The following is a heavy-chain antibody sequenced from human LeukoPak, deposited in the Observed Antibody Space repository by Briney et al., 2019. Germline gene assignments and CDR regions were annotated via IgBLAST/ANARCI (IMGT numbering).Heavy chain of an antibody. CDR3: ARARTYCSSTSCDIFDY. Sequence: GGSLRLSCAASGFTFSSYWMHWVRPAPGKGLVWVSSSYSDGSSTGYADSVKGRFTISRDNAKNTLYLQMNSLRAEDTAVYYCARARTYCSSTSCDIFDYWGQGTLVTVSS. J-gene: IGHJ4*02. CDR1: GFTFSSYW. D-gene: IGHD2-2*02. CDR2: SYSDGSST. V-gene: IGHV3-74*01.